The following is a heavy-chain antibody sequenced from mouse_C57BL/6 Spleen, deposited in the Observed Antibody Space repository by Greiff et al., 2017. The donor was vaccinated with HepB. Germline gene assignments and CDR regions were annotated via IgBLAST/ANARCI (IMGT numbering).Heavy chain of an antibody. Sequence: EVHLVESGPGLVKPSQSLSLTCSVTGYSITSGYYWNWIRQFPGNKLEWMGYISYDGSNNYNPSLKNRISITRDTSKNQFFLKLNSVTTEDTATYYCATDYYGSSLWFAYWGQGTLVTVSA. CDR3: ATDYYGSSLWFAY. CDR2: ISYDGSN. V-gene: IGHV3-6*01. D-gene: IGHD1-1*01. CDR1: GYSITSGYY. J-gene: IGHJ3*01.